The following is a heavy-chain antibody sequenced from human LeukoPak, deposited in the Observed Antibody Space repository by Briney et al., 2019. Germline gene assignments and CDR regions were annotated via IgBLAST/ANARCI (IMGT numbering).Heavy chain of an antibody. CDR1: GLTFSRFW. Sequence: PGGSLRLSRAASGLTFSRFWMIWIRQAPGKGLEWVATINEDGNEKWYADSVKGRFAISRDNARNSLYLQMNSLRAEDTAVYYCATLSYRRFDYWGQGALVTVSS. D-gene: IGHD1-14*01. CDR3: ATLSYRRFDY. CDR2: INEDGNEK. V-gene: IGHV3-7*01. J-gene: IGHJ4*02.